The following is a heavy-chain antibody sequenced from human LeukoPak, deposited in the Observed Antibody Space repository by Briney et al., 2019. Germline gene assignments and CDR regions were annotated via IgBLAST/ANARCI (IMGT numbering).Heavy chain of an antibody. CDR3: ARPYSDILTVDY. CDR2: MNPNSGNT. V-gene: IGHV1-8*01. J-gene: IGHJ4*02. D-gene: IGHD3-9*01. Sequence: ASVKVSCKASGYTFTSYDINWVRQATGQGLEWMGWMNPNSGNTGYAQKFQGRVTMTRNTSNSTAYLQWSSLKASDTAMYYCARPYSDILTVDYWGQGTLVTVSS. CDR1: GYTFTSYD.